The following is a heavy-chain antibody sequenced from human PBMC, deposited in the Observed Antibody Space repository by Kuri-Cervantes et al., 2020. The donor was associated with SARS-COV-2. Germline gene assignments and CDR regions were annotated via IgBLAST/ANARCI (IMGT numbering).Heavy chain of an antibody. CDR2: SYDSGST. D-gene: IGHD3-10*01. CDR3: ATHAREGPNRGVNDDAFDI. V-gene: IGHV4-39*07. Sequence: SETLSLTCSVSGGSISSSSYYWGWIRQPPGKGLEWIGSSYDSGSTYYNPSLKSRVTISVDRSKNQFSLKLSSVTAADTAVYYCATHAREGPNRGVNDDAFDIWGQGKMVTVSS. J-gene: IGHJ3*02. CDR1: GGSISSSSYY.